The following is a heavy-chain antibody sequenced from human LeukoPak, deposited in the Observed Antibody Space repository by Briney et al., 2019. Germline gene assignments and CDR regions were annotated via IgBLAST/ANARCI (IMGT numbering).Heavy chain of an antibody. J-gene: IGHJ5*02. CDR3: ARAAGIAVAGPYFNWFDP. CDR1: GGSFSGYY. Sequence: SETLSLTCAVYGGSFSGYYWSWIRQPPGKGLEWIGEINHSGSTNYNPSLKSRVTISVDTSKNQFSLKLSSVTAADTAVYYCARAAGIAVAGPYFNWFDPWDQGTLVTVSS. D-gene: IGHD6-19*01. CDR2: INHSGST. V-gene: IGHV4-34*01.